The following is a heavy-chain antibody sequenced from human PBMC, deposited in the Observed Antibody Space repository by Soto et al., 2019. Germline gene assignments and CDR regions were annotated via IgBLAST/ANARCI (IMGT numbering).Heavy chain of an antibody. CDR2: IWYDGSNK. J-gene: IGHJ4*02. V-gene: IGHV3-33*01. Sequence: GSLRLSCAASGFTFSSYGMHWVRQAPGKGLEWVAVIWYDGSNKYYADSVKGRFTISRDNSKNTLYLQMNSLRAEDTAVYYCARDIQMYYYDSSGYYPVRGPSHWGQGTLVTVSS. CDR3: ARDIQMYYYDSSGYYPVRGPSH. CDR1: GFTFSSYG. D-gene: IGHD3-22*01.